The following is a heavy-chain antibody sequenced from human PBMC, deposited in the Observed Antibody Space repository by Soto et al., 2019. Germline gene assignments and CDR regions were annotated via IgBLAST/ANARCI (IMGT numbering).Heavy chain of an antibody. J-gene: IGHJ6*02. CDR1: GGSISSYY. D-gene: IGHD7-27*01. CDR3: ARDSNWGYYYYYGMDV. V-gene: IGHV4-59*01. Sequence: SETLSLTCTVSGGSISSYYWSWIRQPPGKGLEWIGYIYYSGSTNYNPSLKSRVTISVDTSKNQFSLKLSSVTAADTAVYYCARDSNWGYYYYYGMDVWGQGTTVTVSS. CDR2: IYYSGST.